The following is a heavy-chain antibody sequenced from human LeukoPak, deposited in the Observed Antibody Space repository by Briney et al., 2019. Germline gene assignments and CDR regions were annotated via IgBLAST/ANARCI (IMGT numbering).Heavy chain of an antibody. D-gene: IGHD1-26*01. Sequence: GSLRLSCAASRFTFSSYSMNWVRQAPGKGLEWIGSIFYSGSTYYNPSLKSRVTMSVDTSKNQFSLKVTSVTAADTAVYYCARDWTVGAAFDIWGQGTMVSVSS. CDR3: ARDWTVGAAFDI. CDR2: IFYSGST. J-gene: IGHJ3*02. V-gene: IGHV4-39*07. CDR1: RFTFSSYS.